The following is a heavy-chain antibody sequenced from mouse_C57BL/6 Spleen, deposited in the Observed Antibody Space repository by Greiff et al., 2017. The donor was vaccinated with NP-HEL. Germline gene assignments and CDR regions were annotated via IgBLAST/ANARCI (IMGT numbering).Heavy chain of an antibody. V-gene: IGHV1-22*01. CDR2: INPNNGGT. J-gene: IGHJ3*01. Sequence: EVQLQQSGPELVKPGASVKMSCKASGYTFTDYNMHWVKQSHGKSLEWIGYINPNNGGTSYNQKFKGKATLTVNKSSSTAYMELRSQTSEDSAVYYWARSLYGYGSTWFAYWGQGTLVTVSA. CDR1: GYTFTDYN. D-gene: IGHD2-2*01. CDR3: ARSLYGYGSTWFAY.